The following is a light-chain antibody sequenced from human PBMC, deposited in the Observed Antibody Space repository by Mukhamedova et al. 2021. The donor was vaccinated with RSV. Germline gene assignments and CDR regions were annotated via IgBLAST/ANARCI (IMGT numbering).Light chain of an antibody. J-gene: IGKJ2*01. CDR2: KAS. V-gene: IGKV1-5*03. Sequence: WYQRRVHGKAPKLLIYKASSLESGVPSRFSGSGSGTDSTLTISSLEPEDFAVYYCQQHSNWPPYTLGQGTKLELQ. CDR3: QQHSNWPPYT.